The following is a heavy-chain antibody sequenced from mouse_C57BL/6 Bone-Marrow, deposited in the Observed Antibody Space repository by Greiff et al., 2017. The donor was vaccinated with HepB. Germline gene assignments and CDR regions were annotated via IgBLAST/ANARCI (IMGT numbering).Heavy chain of an antibody. CDR3: TRESYYYGSSLAWFAY. D-gene: IGHD1-1*01. V-gene: IGHV5-9-1*02. CDR1: GFTFSSYA. Sequence: DVHLVESGEGLVKPGGSLKLSCAASGFTFSSYAMSWVRQTPEKRLEWVAYISSGGDYIYYADTVKGRFTISRDNARNTLYLQMSSLKSEDTAMYYCTRESYYYGSSLAWFAYWGQGTLVTVSA. CDR2: ISSGGDYI. J-gene: IGHJ3*01.